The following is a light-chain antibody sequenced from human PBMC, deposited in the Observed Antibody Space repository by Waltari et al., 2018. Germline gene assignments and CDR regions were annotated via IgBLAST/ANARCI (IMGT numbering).Light chain of an antibody. CDR3: GTWDSSLSAVV. Sequence: QSVLTQPPSVSAAPGQPVTISLSVTSSNIGNISVSLYQQLQRTAPKLLIYENDKRPSGIPDRFSGSKSGTSATLGITGLQTGDEADYYCGTWDSSLSAVVFGGGTKLTVL. CDR2: END. J-gene: IGLJ2*01. CDR1: SSNIGNIS. V-gene: IGLV1-51*02.